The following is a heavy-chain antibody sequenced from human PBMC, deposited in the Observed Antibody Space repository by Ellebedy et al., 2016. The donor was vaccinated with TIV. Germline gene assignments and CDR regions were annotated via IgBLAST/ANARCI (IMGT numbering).Heavy chain of an antibody. Sequence: PGGSLRLSCSASRFTFSGYAMSWVRQAPGKGLEWVSAISDSGGYTYYADSVKGRFTISRDNSKNTLYLPMNSLRADDTAVYYCAKDSYHNFWNALFDSWGQGTLVTVSS. CDR2: ISDSGGYT. CDR3: AKDSYHNFWNALFDS. V-gene: IGHV3-23*01. J-gene: IGHJ4*02. D-gene: IGHD3-3*01. CDR1: RFTFSGYA.